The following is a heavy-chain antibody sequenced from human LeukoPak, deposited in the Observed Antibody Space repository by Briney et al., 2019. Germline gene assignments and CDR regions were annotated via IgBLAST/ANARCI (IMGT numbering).Heavy chain of an antibody. V-gene: IGHV3-23*01. CDR1: GFTFRTYA. D-gene: IGHD3-9*01. CDR3: AKEGDFYDILADY. CDR2: ISGSGGST. Sequence: GGSLRLSCAASGFTFRTYAMSWVRQAPGKGLEWVSGISGSGGSTYYADSVKGRFTISRDNSKNTLYLQMNSLRAEDTAVYYCAKEGDFYDILADYWGQGTLVTVSS. J-gene: IGHJ4*02.